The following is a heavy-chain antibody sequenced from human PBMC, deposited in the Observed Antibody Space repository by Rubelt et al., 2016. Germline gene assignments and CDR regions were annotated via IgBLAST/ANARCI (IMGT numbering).Heavy chain of an antibody. CDR2: IYYSGST. J-gene: IGHJ4*02. V-gene: IGHV4-39*07. CDR1: GGSISSSSYY. Sequence: GLVRPSETLSLTCTVSGGSISSSSYYWGWIRQPPGKGLEWIGSIYYSGSTYYNPSLKSRVTISVDTSKNQFSLKLSSVTAADTAVYYCARVWSVTTMAGYWGQGTLVTVSS. D-gene: IGHD3-10*01. CDR3: ARVWSVTTMAGY.